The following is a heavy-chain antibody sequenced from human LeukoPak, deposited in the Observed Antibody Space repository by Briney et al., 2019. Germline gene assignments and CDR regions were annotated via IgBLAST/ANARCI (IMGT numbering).Heavy chain of an antibody. J-gene: IGHJ5*02. CDR3: ARGTLNWFDP. CDR2: INHSGST. V-gene: IGHV4-34*01. CDR1: GGSFSGYY. Sequence: SSETQSLTCAVYGGSFSGYYWSWIRQPPGKGLEWIGEINHSGSTNYNPSLKSRVTISVDTSKNQFSLKLSSVTAADTAVYCCARGTLNWFDPWGQGTLVTVSS.